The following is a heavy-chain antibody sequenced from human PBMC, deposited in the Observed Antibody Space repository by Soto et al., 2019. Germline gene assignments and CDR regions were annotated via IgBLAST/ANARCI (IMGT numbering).Heavy chain of an antibody. CDR1: GYTFTGYY. CDR2: INPNSGGT. V-gene: IGHV1-2*04. J-gene: IGHJ4*02. CDR3: ARDTRGYSYDMMGWYYFDY. Sequence: SVKVSCQASGYTFTGYYMHWVRQAPVQGLEWMGWINPNSGGTNYAQKFQGWVTMTRDTSISTAYMGLSRLRSDDTAVYYCARDTRGYSYDMMGWYYFDYWGQGTLVTVSS. D-gene: IGHD5-18*01.